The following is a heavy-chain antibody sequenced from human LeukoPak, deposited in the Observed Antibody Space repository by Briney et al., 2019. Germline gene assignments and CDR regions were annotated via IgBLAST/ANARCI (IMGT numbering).Heavy chain of an antibody. Sequence: SETLSLTCAVSGGSISSYYWSWTRQPPGKGLEWIAYTYYSGSTNYNPSLKSRVTISVDTSKNQFSLKLSSVTAADTALYYCARDNGWAAAGIRIRKVHFDLWGRAPWSLSPQ. CDR2: TYYSGST. V-gene: IGHV4-59*12. CDR1: GGSISSYY. J-gene: IGHJ2*01. CDR3: ARDNGWAAAGIRIRKVHFDL. D-gene: IGHD6-13*01.